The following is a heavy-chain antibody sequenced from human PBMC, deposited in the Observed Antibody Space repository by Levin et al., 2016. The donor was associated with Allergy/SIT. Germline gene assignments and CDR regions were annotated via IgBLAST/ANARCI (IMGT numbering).Heavy chain of an antibody. V-gene: IGHV3-30*18. CDR2: ISFDGKSK. J-gene: IGHJ5*02. CDR1: GYNFYNYD. Sequence: GESLKISCAASGYNFYNYDMHWVRQAPGKGLEWVAVISFDGKSKYYGDSVKGRFTISRDNYKNSLFLQMNGLRPEDTALYYAAKSHGPYDSGMYDRVIGSWGQGTLVTVSS. CDR3: AKSHGPYDSGMYDRVIGS. D-gene: IGHD3-10*01.